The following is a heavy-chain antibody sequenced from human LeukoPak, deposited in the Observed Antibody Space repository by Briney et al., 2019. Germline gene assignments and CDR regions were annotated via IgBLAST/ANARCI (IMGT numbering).Heavy chain of an antibody. V-gene: IGHV4-39*07. Sequence: PSETLSLTCSVSGGSISGYYWSWIRQPPGKGLEWIGTVYFSGSTYYNPSLKSRVTISVDTSKNQFSLVLSSVTAADTAVYYCARMARHGYSYPYYFDYWGQGTLVTVSS. J-gene: IGHJ4*02. CDR1: GGSISGYY. CDR2: VYFSGST. CDR3: ARMARHGYSYPYYFDY. D-gene: IGHD5-18*01.